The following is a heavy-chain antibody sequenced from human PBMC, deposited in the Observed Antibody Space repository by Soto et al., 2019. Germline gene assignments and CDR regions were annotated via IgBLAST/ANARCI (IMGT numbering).Heavy chain of an antibody. CDR3: ARVLAGYYYYYMDA. V-gene: IGHV1-8*01. J-gene: IGHJ6*03. CDR2: MNPNSGNT. CDR1: GYTFTSYD. Sequence: ASVKVSCKAAGYTFTSYDINWVRQATGQGLEWMGWMNPNSGNTGYAQKFQGRVTMTRNTSISTAYMELSSLRSEDTAVYYCARVLAGYYYYYMDAWGKGTTVTVSS. D-gene: IGHD3-10*01.